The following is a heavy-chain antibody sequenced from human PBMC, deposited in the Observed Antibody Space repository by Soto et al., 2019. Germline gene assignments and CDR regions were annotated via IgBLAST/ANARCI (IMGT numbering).Heavy chain of an antibody. Sequence: QVQLVESGGGVVQPGTSLRLSCAASGFTFSNYGMHWVRQAPGKGLEWVAVIWNDGSKTVHADSVKGRLTISRDNSGNTLYLQMNNLRAEDTALYYCARDDDRNDNAFEMWGQGTMVTVSP. J-gene: IGHJ3*02. D-gene: IGHD1-1*01. CDR2: IWNDGSKT. CDR3: ARDDDRNDNAFEM. CDR1: GFTFSNYG. V-gene: IGHV3-33*01.